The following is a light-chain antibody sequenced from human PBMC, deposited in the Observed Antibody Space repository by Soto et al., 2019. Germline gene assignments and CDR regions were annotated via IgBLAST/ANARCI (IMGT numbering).Light chain of an antibody. CDR2: EGS. J-gene: IGLJ2*01. CDR1: SSDVGSYNL. CDR3: CSYAGSSTDVV. V-gene: IGLV2-23*01. Sequence: QSALTQPASVSGSPGQSITISCTGTSSDVGSYNLVSWYQQHPGKAPKLMIYEGSKRPSGVSNRFSGSKSGNTASLTISGLQAEEADYYCCSYAGSSTDVVFGGGTKLTVL.